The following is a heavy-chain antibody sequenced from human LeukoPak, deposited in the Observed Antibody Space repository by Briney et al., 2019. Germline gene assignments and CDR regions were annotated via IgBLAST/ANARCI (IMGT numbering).Heavy chain of an antibody. J-gene: IGHJ6*03. CDR1: GFTFSSYG. CDR2: IEYDGKNK. Sequence: HSGGPLRLSCAASGFTFSSYGMHWVRQSPGKGLEWVRFIEYDGKNKYYADSVKGRFTISRDNSKNTVHLQMNSLRAEDTAVYYCAKGQYERFAYHSYMAVWGTGTTVTVSS. V-gene: IGHV3-30*02. D-gene: IGHD5-24*01. CDR3: AKGQYERFAYHSYMAV.